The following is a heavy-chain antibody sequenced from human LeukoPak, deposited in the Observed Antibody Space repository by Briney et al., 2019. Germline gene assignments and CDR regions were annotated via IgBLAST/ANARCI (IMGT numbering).Heavy chain of an antibody. D-gene: IGHD3-10*01. V-gene: IGHV3-23*01. CDR3: AKVLSKIYIYGPFDY. CDR2: FSAGGNRT. CDR1: GFTFRDYA. Sequence: GGSLTLSCAASGFTFRDYAMTWVRQAPGKGPEWVSTFSAGGNRTYYADSVKGRFIITRDNSKNTLYLQMNSLRAEDTAVYYCAKVLSKIYIYGPFDYWGQGSLVTVSS. J-gene: IGHJ4*02.